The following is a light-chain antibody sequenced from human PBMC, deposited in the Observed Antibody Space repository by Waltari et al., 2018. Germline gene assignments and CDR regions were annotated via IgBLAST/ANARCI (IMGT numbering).Light chain of an antibody. Sequence: QSALTQPPSASGSPGQSVTIPCTGTSSTVGGYNYVSWYQQHPGKAPKLMIYEVSKRPSGVPDRFSGSKSGNTASLTVSGLQAEDEADYYCSSYAGSTWVFGGGTKLTVL. CDR2: EVS. J-gene: IGLJ3*02. CDR3: SSYAGSTWV. V-gene: IGLV2-8*01. CDR1: SSTVGGYNY.